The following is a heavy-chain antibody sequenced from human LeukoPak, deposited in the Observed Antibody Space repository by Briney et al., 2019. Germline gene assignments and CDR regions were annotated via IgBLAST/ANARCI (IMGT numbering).Heavy chain of an antibody. CDR3: ARGAQPGYYYDSSGYSDAFDI. CDR1: GYTFTSYY. J-gene: IGHJ3*02. D-gene: IGHD3-22*01. CDR2: INPSGGST. Sequence: ASVKVSCKASGYTFTSYYMHWVRQAPGQGLEWMGIINPSGGSTSYAQKFQGRVTMTRDTSTSTVYMELSSLRSEDTAVYYCARGAQPGYYYDSSGYSDAFDIWGQGAMVTVSS. V-gene: IGHV1-46*01.